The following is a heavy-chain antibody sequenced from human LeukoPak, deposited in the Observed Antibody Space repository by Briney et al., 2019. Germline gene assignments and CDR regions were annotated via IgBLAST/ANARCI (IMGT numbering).Heavy chain of an antibody. Sequence: GGSLRLSCAASGLTFSSYWMSWVRQAPGKGLEWVANIKQDGSEKYYVDSVKGRFTISRDNAKNSLYLQMNSLRAEDTAVYYCAREDSGHYDFWSGYLWDYWGQGTLVTVSS. CDR1: GLTFSSYW. D-gene: IGHD3-3*01. V-gene: IGHV3-7*01. CDR2: IKQDGSEK. J-gene: IGHJ4*02. CDR3: AREDSGHYDFWSGYLWDY.